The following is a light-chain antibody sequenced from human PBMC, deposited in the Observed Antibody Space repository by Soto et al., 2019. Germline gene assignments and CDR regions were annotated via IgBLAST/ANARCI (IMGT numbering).Light chain of an antibody. J-gene: IGLJ3*02. CDR3: SSYTSSSTPWV. V-gene: IGLV2-14*01. CDR1: SSDVGDYNY. CDR2: EVS. Sequence: QSALTQPASVSGSPGQSITISCTGTSSDVGDYNYVSWYQQHPGKAPKLMIYEVSNRPSGVSNRFSGSKSGNTASLIISGLQAEDEADYYCSSYTSSSTPWVFGEGTKLTVL.